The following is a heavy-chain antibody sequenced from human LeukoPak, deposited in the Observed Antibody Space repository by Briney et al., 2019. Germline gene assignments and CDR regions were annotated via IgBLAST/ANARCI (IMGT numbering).Heavy chain of an antibody. Sequence: PGGSLRLCCAASGFTFSDYGIHWVRQATGKGLEWVAVIWYDGTNKYYGDSVKGRFTISRDNSKNTLYLQMNSLRAEDTAVYYCAKDRGSYSTTADSWGQGTLVTVSS. V-gene: IGHV3-33*06. CDR3: AKDRGSYSTTADS. CDR1: GFTFSDYG. CDR2: IWYDGTNK. D-gene: IGHD1-26*01. J-gene: IGHJ5*01.